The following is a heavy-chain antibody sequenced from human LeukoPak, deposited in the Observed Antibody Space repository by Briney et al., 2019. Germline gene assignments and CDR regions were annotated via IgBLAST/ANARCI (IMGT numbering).Heavy chain of an antibody. Sequence: PSETLSLTCAVYGGSFSGYYWSWIRQPPGKGLEWIGEINHSGSTNYNPSLKSRVTISVDTSKNQFSLKLSPVTAADTAVYYCARGYSSAVGVWGQGTTVTVSS. CDR3: ARGYSSAVGV. V-gene: IGHV4-34*01. CDR2: INHSGST. J-gene: IGHJ6*02. CDR1: GGSFSGYY. D-gene: IGHD6-25*01.